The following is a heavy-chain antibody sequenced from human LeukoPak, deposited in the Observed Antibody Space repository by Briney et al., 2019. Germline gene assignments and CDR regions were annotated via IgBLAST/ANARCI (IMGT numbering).Heavy chain of an antibody. CDR2: MNPNSGNT. CDR1: GDTFNNYA. D-gene: IGHD3-10*01. CDR3: ARDPCITMVRCYGMDV. V-gene: IGHV1-8*01. J-gene: IGHJ6*02. Sequence: ASVKVSCKASGDTFNNYAINWVRQATGQGLEWMGWMNPNSGNTGYAQKFQGRVTITRNTSISTAYMELSSLRSEDTAVYYCARDPCITMVRCYGMDVWGQGTTVTVSS.